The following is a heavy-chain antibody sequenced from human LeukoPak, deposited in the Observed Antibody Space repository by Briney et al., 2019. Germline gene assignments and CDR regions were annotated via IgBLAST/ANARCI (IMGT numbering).Heavy chain of an antibody. CDR3: VKHTLLVVPAATYDY. V-gene: IGHV3-23*01. CDR1: GFTFSSYA. Sequence: GGSLRLSCAASGFTFSSYAMSWVRQAPGKGLEWVSAISGSGGSTYYADSVKGRFTISRDNSKNTLYLQMNSLRAEDTAVYYCVKHTLLVVPAATYDYWGQGTLVTVSS. J-gene: IGHJ4*02. D-gene: IGHD2-2*01. CDR2: ISGSGGST.